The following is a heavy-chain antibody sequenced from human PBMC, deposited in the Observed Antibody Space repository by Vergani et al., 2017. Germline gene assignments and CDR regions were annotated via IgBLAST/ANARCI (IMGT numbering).Heavy chain of an antibody. CDR1: GFTFDDYA. V-gene: IGHV3-43D*04. CDR2: ISWDGGST. CDR3: AKPTMVRGVITNWYFDL. D-gene: IGHD3-10*01. J-gene: IGHJ2*01. Sequence: EVQLVESGGVVVQPGGSLRLFCAASGFTFDDYAMHWVRQAPGKGLEWVSLISWDGGSTYYADSVKGRFTISRDNSKNSLYLQMNSLRAENTALYYCAKPTMVRGVITNWYFDLWGRGTLVTVSS.